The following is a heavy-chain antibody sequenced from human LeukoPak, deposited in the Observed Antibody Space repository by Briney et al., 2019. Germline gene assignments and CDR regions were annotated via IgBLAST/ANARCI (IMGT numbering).Heavy chain of an antibody. V-gene: IGHV4-34*01. CDR2: INHSGRT. CDR3: ARGRLVYYYDSSGYSRSYYFDY. CDR1: GGSFSGYY. J-gene: IGHJ4*02. Sequence: PSETLSLTCAVYGGSFSGYYWSWIRHPPGKGLECSGEINHSGRTNYNPSLKSRVTISVDTSKNQFSLKLRSVTAADTAVYYCARGRLVYYYDSSGYSRSYYFDYWGQGTLVTVSS. D-gene: IGHD3-22*01.